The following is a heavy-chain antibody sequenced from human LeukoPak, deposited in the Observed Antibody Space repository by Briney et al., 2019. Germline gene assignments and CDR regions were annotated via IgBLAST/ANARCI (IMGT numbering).Heavy chain of an antibody. V-gene: IGHV1-69*04. CDR3: ARESEMATILINWFDP. J-gene: IGHJ5*02. CDR2: IIPILGIA. D-gene: IGHD5-24*01. Sequence: ASVKVSCKASGGTFSSYAISWVRQAPGQGLEWMGRIIPILGIANYAQKFQGRVTITADKSTSAAYMELSRLRSDDTAVYYCARESEMATILINWFDPWGQGTLVTVSS. CDR1: GGTFSSYA.